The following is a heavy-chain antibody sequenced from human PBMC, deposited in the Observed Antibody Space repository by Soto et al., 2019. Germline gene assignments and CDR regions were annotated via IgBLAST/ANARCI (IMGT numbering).Heavy chain of an antibody. J-gene: IGHJ4*02. CDR1: GFSLSTSGVG. D-gene: IGHD6-13*01. Sequence: QITLKESGPTLVKPTQTLTLTCTFSGFSLSTSGVGVGWIRQPPGKALEWLALIYWDDDKRYSPSLKSRLTIXKAXSKNQVVLSMTNMDPVDTATFYCAHTLDYSSYFDYWGQGTLVTVSS. V-gene: IGHV2-5*02. CDR2: IYWDDDK. CDR3: AHTLDYSSYFDY.